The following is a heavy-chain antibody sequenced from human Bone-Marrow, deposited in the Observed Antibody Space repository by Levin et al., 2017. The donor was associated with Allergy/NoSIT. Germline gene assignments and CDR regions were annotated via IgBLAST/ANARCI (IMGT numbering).Heavy chain of an antibody. Sequence: QSGESLKISCADSGFTFSNYIMHWVRQAPGKGLEWVTVISSDGSNKHYADTVKGRFTISRDNSKNTLYLQMNSLRGEDTAVYYCATAGESGSYFDNWGQGTLVTVSS. D-gene: IGHD1-26*01. V-gene: IGHV3-30*04. J-gene: IGHJ4*02. CDR1: GFTFSNYI. CDR2: ISSDGSNK. CDR3: ATAGESGSYFDN.